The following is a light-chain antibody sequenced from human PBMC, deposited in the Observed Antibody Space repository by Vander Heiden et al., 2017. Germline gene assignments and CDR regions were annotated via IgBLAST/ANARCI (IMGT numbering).Light chain of an antibody. CDR3: LHTYTSPRT. Sequence: DIQMNQSPYSMSASVGDRVTITCRASQSISKYLNWYQHKPGKAPKLLIYGASSLQTGVPSRFSGSGSGTDFTLTVASLQPEDFATYYCLHTYTSPRTFGQGTKVEIK. V-gene: IGKV1-39*01. CDR1: QSISKY. CDR2: GAS. J-gene: IGKJ1*01.